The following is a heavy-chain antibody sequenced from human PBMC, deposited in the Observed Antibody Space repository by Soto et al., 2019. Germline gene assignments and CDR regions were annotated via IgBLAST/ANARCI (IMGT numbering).Heavy chain of an antibody. Sequence: SETLSLTCTVSGGSVSSGSYYWSWIRQPPGKGLEWIGYIYYSGSTNYNPSLKSRVTISVDTSKNQFSLKLSSVTAADTAVYYCARDSSGVIPTYYYDSSGRYFDYWGQGTLVTVSS. CDR2: IYYSGST. CDR3: ARDSSGVIPTYYYDSSGRYFDY. V-gene: IGHV4-61*01. CDR1: GGSVSSGSYY. J-gene: IGHJ4*02. D-gene: IGHD3-22*01.